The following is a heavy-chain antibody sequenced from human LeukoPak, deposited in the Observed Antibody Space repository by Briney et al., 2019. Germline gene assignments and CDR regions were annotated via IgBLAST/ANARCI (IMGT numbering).Heavy chain of an antibody. CDR3: ARDPLGVVITNYYYYMDV. J-gene: IGHJ6*03. CDR2: IKQDGSEK. D-gene: IGHD2-21*01. V-gene: IGHV3-7*01. CDR1: GFTFSTYW. Sequence: GGSLRLSCAAAGFTFSTYWMSWGRQAPGKGLEWVANIKQDGSEKYYVDSVKGRFTISRDNAKNSLYLQMNSLRAGDTAVYYCARDPLGVVITNYYYYMDVWGKGTTVTVSS.